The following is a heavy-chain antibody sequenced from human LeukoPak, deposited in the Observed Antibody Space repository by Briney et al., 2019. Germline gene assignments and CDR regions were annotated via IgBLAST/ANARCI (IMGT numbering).Heavy chain of an antibody. J-gene: IGHJ4*02. CDR2: ISAYNGNT. CDR3: ARDLDLKP. CDR1: GYTFTGYY. D-gene: IGHD1-7*01. V-gene: IGHV1-18*04. Sequence: ASVKVSCKASGYTFTGYYMHWVRQAPGQGLEWMGWISAYNGNTNYAQKLQGRVTMTTDTSTSTAYMELRSLRSDDTAVYYCARDLDLKPWGQGTLVTVSS.